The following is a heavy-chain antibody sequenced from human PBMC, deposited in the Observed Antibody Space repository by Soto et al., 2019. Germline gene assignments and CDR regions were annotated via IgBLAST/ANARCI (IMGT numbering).Heavy chain of an antibody. J-gene: IGHJ6*03. V-gene: IGHV3-48*01. CDR2: ISSSSSTI. CDR3: ARDSGYYDFWSGLNYYYYMDV. CDR1: GFTFSSYS. Sequence: GGSLRLSCAASGFTFSSYSMNWVRQAPGKGLEWVSYISSSSSTIYYADSVKGRFTISRDNAKNSLYLQMNSLRAEDTAVYYCARDSGYYDFWSGLNYYYYMDVWGKGTTVTVSS. D-gene: IGHD3-3*01.